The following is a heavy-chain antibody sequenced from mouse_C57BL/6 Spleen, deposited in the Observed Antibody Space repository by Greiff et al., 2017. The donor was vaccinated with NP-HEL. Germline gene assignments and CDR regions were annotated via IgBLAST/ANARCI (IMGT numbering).Heavy chain of an antibody. CDR1: GFTFSNYW. J-gene: IGHJ3*01. CDR3: TMGLGFAY. CDR2: IRLKSDNYAT. V-gene: IGHV6-3*01. D-gene: IGHD2-14*01. Sequence: EVMLVESGGGLVQPGGSMKLSCVASGFTFSNYWMNWVRQSPEKGLEWVAQIRLKSDNYATHYAESVKGRFTISRDDSKSSVYLQMNNLRAEDTGIYYCTMGLGFAYWGQGTLVTVSA.